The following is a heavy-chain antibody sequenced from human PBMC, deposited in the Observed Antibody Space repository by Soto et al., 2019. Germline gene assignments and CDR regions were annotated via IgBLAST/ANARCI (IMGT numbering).Heavy chain of an antibody. CDR1: GFTFSDYY. CDR2: ISSSGSTI. D-gene: IGHD1-26*01. Sequence: GGSLRLSCAASGFTFSDYYMSWIRQAPGKGLEWVSYISSSGSTIYYADSVKGRFTISRDNAKNSLYLQMNSLRAEDTAVYYCARSQSGSYRKYYYGMDVWGQGTTVTVSS. J-gene: IGHJ6*02. V-gene: IGHV3-11*01. CDR3: ARSQSGSYRKYYYGMDV.